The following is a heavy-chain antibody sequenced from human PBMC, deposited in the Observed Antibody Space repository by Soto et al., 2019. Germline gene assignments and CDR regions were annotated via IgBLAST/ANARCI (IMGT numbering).Heavy chain of an antibody. CDR3: HGYGY. Sequence: GGSLRLSCAASGFTFNNYAMSWVRLAAGKGLDWVSAISAGGDSTYYAGSVKGRFTISRDNSKNTLSLQMDNLRTEDTAVYYCHGYGYWGQGTLVTVSS. D-gene: IGHD5-18*01. V-gene: IGHV3-23*01. J-gene: IGHJ4*02. CDR2: ISAGGDST. CDR1: GFTFNNYA.